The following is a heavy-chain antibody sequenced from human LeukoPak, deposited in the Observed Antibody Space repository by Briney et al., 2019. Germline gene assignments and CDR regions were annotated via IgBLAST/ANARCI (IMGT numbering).Heavy chain of an antibody. CDR3: TKDRYCTSTYFPTDH. D-gene: IGHD2-2*01. CDR1: GFTFDEYV. J-gene: IGHJ4*02. Sequence: PGGSLRLSCAASGFTFDEYVMHWVRQAPGKGLEWVSLIGADGTSTKYVDSVKGRFTISRDNIKSSLYLQMNSLRIEDTALYYCTKDRYCTSTYFPTDHWGQGTLVTVSS. V-gene: IGHV3-43*02. CDR2: IGADGTST.